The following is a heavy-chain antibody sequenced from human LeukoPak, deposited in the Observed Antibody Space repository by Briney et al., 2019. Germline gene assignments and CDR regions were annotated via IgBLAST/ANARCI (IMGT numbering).Heavy chain of an antibody. CDR3: AKDRAPAAGDDAFDI. CDR1: GFTFSNSG. J-gene: IGHJ3*02. CDR2: ISGSGDST. V-gene: IGHV3-23*01. D-gene: IGHD2-2*01. Sequence: GGSLRLSCAASGFTFSNSGMNWVRQAPGKGLEWVSTISGSGDSTYYADSVKGRFTSSRDNSKNTLYLQMNSLRAEDTAVYYCAKDRAPAAGDDAFDIWGQGTMVTVSS.